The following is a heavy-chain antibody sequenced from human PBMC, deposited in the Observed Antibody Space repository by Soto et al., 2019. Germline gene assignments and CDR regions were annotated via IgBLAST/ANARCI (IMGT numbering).Heavy chain of an antibody. D-gene: IGHD2-21*02. Sequence: QVLLQESGPGLVRPSQTLSLTCAVPSGSITSGGFYWHWVRQRPGEGLEWIGYIFHSGSIYYNPSLRRRVSMSMDTSKDQFSLNLSSVTAADTAVYFCARGGTGDIWFDTWGQGTLVTVSS. CDR3: ARGGTGDIWFDT. V-gene: IGHV4-31*02. CDR1: SGSITSGGFY. J-gene: IGHJ5*02. CDR2: IFHSGSI.